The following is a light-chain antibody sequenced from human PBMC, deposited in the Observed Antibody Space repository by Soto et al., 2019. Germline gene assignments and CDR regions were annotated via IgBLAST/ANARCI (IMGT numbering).Light chain of an antibody. J-gene: IGKJ1*01. CDR3: QQYYRQAT. CDR2: VAS. V-gene: IGKV1-39*01. Sequence: DIQMTQSPSSLSASVGDRVTITCRASQSIATYLNWYQQNSGNAPNLLIYVASTLQSGVPSRFSGSGSGTDFTLTISSLQPEDFATYYCQQYYRQATFGQGTKVEIK. CDR1: QSIATY.